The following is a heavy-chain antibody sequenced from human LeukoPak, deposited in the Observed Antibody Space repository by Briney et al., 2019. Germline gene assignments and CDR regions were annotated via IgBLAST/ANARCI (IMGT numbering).Heavy chain of an antibody. CDR2: INRSGST. J-gene: IGHJ4*02. CDR1: VGAFSRYH. D-gene: IGHD1/OR15-1a*01. V-gene: IGHV4-34*01. Sequence: PSETLSLTCAVSVGAFSRYHWSWIRQPPGKRMEWIGEINRSGSTHYNPSLKSRVTISVDASKNHFSLELSSVTAADTAVYFCARSGETTIAYLDWGQGTLVTVSS. CDR3: ARSGETTIAYLD.